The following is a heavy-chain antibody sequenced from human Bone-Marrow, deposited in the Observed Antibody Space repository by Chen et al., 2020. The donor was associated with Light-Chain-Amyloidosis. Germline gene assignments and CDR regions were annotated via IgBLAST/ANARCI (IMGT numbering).Heavy chain of an antibody. D-gene: IGHD1-1*01. CDR1: GFTFSTYA. CDR2: ITGRGGST. Sequence: EVQLLESGGGLVQPGGSLRLSCDASGFTFSTYAISWVRQAPGKGLEWVSAITGRGGSTYYADSVKGRFTISRDNSKNTLSLLMNSLRAEDTAVYYCARAPGNTTGAPVYFDYWGQGTLVTVAS. CDR3: ARAPGNTTGAPVYFDY. J-gene: IGHJ4*02. V-gene: IGHV3-23*01.